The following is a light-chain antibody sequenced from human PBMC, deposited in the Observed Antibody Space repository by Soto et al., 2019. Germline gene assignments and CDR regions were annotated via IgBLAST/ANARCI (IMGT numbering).Light chain of an antibody. CDR2: SNN. V-gene: IGLV1-44*01. Sequence: QLVLTQPPSASGTPGQRVTISCSGSSSNIGSNTVNWYQQLPGTAPKLLIYSNNQRPPGVADRFSAYNPGTSASLAISRLEYDDEDDYYCAAWDDSMNVLFGTGTKLTVL. J-gene: IGLJ1*01. CDR1: SSNIGSNT. CDR3: AAWDDSMNVL.